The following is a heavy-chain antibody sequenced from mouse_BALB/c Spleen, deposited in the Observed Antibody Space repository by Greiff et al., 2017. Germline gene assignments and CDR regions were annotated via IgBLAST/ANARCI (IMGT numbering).Heavy chain of an antibody. Sequence: QVQLQQPGAELVKPGAPVKLSCKASGYTFTSYWMNWVKQRPGRGLEWIGRIDPSDSETHYNQKFKDKATLTVDKSSSTAYIQLSSLTSEDSAVYYCASLPYYGYDSFAYWGQGTLVTVSA. CDR2: IDPSDSET. V-gene: IGHV1-69*02. CDR3: ASLPYYGYDSFAY. D-gene: IGHD2-9*01. CDR1: GYTFTSYW. J-gene: IGHJ3*01.